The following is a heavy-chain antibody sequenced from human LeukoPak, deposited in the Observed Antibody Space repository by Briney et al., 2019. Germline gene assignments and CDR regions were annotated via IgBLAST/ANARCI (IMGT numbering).Heavy chain of an antibody. D-gene: IGHD3-22*01. CDR2: IKSRTDGGTT. Sequence: PGGSLRLSCAASGFTFSNAWMNWVRQAPGKGLEWVGRIKSRTDGGTTDYAAPVKGRFTISRDDSKNTLYLQMNSLKTEDTAVYYCSTTYYYDSSEGYWGQGTLVTVSS. CDR3: STTYYYDSSEGY. J-gene: IGHJ4*02. CDR1: GFTFSNAW. V-gene: IGHV3-15*07.